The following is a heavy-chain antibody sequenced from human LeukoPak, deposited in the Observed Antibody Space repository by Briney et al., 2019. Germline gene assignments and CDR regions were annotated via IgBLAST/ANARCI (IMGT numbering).Heavy chain of an antibody. J-gene: IGHJ1*01. Sequence: PGGSLRLSCAASGFTFSDYYMSWIRQAPGKGLEWVSYISSSGSAIYYADPVKGRFTISRDNAKNSLYLRMNSLRAEDTAVYYCARHEQWLLADFQHWGQGTLVTVSS. CDR1: GFTFSDYY. V-gene: IGHV3-11*01. D-gene: IGHD6-19*01. CDR2: ISSSGSAI. CDR3: ARHEQWLLADFQH.